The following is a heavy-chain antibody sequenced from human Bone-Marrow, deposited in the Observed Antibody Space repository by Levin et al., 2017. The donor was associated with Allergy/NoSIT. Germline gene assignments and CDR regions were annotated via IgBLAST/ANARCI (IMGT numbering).Heavy chain of an antibody. Sequence: GESLKISCKGSGYSFNTYWIAWVRQMPGRGLEWMGIINPHDSETNYSPSFEGQVTLSVDKSITTAYLHWTSLKASDTAIYYCARVDTTDFDYWGQGTLVTVSS. D-gene: IGHD5-18*01. J-gene: IGHJ4*02. CDR2: INPHDSET. CDR3: ARVDTTDFDY. CDR1: GYSFNTYW. V-gene: IGHV5-51*01.